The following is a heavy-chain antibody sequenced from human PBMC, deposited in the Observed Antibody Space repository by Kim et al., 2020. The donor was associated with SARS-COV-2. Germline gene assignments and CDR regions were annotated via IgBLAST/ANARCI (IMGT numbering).Heavy chain of an antibody. J-gene: IGHJ6*02. V-gene: IGHV1-3*01. CDR2: INAGNGNT. D-gene: IGHD5-12*01. CDR1: GYTFTSYA. Sequence: ASVKVSCKASGYTFTSYAMHWVRQAPGQRLEWMGWINAGNGNTKYSQKFQGRVTITRDTSASTAYMELSSLSSEDTAVYYCAREYSGYETYYYYGMDVWGQGTTVTVSS. CDR3: AREYSGYETYYYYGMDV.